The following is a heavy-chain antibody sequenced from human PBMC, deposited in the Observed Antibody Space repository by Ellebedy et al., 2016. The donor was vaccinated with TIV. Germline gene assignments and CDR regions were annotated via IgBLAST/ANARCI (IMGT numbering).Heavy chain of an antibody. CDR2: IYYTGRT. CDR1: GGSISSRTYY. V-gene: IGHV4-39*01. D-gene: IGHD5-24*01. CDR3: ARRGEMATIVRPYFDY. J-gene: IGHJ4*02. Sequence: MPSETLSLTCTVSGGSISSRTYYWGWIRQPPGKGLEWIGSIYYTGRTFYNPSLKSRVTISVDTSNNQFSLELNSVTAADTAVYYCARRGEMATIVRPYFDYWGQGSLVTVSS.